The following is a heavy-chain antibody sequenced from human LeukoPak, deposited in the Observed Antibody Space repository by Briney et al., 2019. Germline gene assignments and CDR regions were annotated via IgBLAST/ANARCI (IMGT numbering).Heavy chain of an antibody. D-gene: IGHD2-2*03. CDR1: GYSFTSYW. V-gene: IGHV5-51*01. J-gene: IGHJ6*03. Sequence: KPGESLKISCKGSGYSFTSYWIGWVRQMPGKGLEWMGIIYPGDSDTRYSPSFQGQVTISADKSISTAYLQWSSLKASDTAMYYCARHYLDIVVVPAARGVDYYYMGVWGKGTTVTVSS. CDR3: ARHYLDIVVVPAARGVDYYYMGV. CDR2: IYPGDSDT.